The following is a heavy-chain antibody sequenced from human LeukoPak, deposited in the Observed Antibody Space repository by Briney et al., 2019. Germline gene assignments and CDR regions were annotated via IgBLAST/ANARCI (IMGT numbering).Heavy chain of an antibody. J-gene: IGHJ4*02. CDR1: GFTFSSYS. V-gene: IGHV3-21*01. CDR3: AKDSRTYFYGSGSFSLPKRPLGYFDH. CDR2: ISSSSSYI. Sequence: GASLRLSCAASGFTFSSYSMNWVRQAPGKGLEWVSSISSSSSYIYYADSVKGRFTISRDNSKNTLFLQMSSLSAEDTAVYYCAKDSRTYFYGSGSFSLPKRPLGYFDHWGQGTLVTVSA. D-gene: IGHD3-10*01.